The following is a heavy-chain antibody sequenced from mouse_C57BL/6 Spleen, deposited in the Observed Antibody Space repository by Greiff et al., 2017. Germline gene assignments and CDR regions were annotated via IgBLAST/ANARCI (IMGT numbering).Heavy chain of an antibody. D-gene: IGHD1-1*01. J-gene: IGHJ2*01. CDR1: GFTFSSYA. CDR2: ISDGGSYT. V-gene: IGHV5-4*01. Sequence: EVKLQESGGGLVKPGGSLKLSCAASGFTFSSYAMSWVRQTPEKRLEWVATISDGGSYTYYPDNVKGRFTISRDNAKNNLYLQMSQLKSEDTAMYYCARDRKGRYGSFFDYWGQGTTLTVSS. CDR3: ARDRKGRYGSFFDY.